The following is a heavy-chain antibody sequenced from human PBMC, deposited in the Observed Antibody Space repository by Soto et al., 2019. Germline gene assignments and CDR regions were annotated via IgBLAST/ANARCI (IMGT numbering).Heavy chain of an antibody. J-gene: IGHJ4*02. CDR1: GGSISSNNW. V-gene: IGHV4-4*02. D-gene: IGHD1-1*01. CDR3: ARNSTSVTRFDS. CDR2: IYHSGST. Sequence: QVQLQESGPGLVKPSGTLSLTCAVSGGSISSNNWWSWVRQPPGKGLEWIGEIYHSGSTNYNPSFKLPVXIXGQXSKSQFSLKLNSVTAADTALYYCARNSTSVTRFDSWGQGTLVTVSS.